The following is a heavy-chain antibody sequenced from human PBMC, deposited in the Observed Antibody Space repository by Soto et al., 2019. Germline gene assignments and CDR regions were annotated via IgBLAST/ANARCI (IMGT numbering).Heavy chain of an antibody. V-gene: IGHV2-5*02. J-gene: IGHJ4*02. CDR2: IYCDDDK. D-gene: IGHD3-3*01. CDR3: AHRVLRTVFGLVTTTAIYFDF. CDR1: GFSLTTSGVG. Sequence: QITLNESGPTQVKPRQTLTLTCTFSGFSLTTSGVGVGWIRQSPGKTPEWLALIYCDDDKRYSPSLKSRLTFTKDTSKNQVVLTMADLDPADTATYYCAHRVLRTVFGLVTTTAIYFDFWGQGTPVAVSS.